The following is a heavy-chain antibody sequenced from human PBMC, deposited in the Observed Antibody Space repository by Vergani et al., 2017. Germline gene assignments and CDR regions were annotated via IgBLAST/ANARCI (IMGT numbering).Heavy chain of an antibody. J-gene: IGHJ3*02. CDR2: IWYDGSNR. D-gene: IGHD4-17*01. V-gene: IGHV3-33*06. CDR3: AKGESGYGDYVRAFDI. Sequence: QVQLVESGGGVVQPGRSLRLSCAASGFTFSDYGMHWVRQAPGKGLEWVAVIWYDGSNRYYADSVKGRFTISRDNSKNTVYLQMNSLRAEDTAVYYCAKGESGYGDYVRAFDIWGQGTMVTVSS. CDR1: GFTFSDYG.